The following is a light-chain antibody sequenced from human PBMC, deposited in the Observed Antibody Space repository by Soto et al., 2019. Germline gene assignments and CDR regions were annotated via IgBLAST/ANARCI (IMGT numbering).Light chain of an antibody. CDR2: SNN. V-gene: IGLV1-44*01. J-gene: IGLJ2*01. CDR1: SSNIGSNT. CDR3: AAWDDSLNGHVV. Sequence: QSVLTQPPSVSAAPGQKVTISCSGSSSNIGSNTVNWYQQLPGTAPKLLIYSNNQRPSGVPDRFSGSKSGTSASLAISGLQSEDEADYYCAAWDDSLNGHVVFGGGTKVTVL.